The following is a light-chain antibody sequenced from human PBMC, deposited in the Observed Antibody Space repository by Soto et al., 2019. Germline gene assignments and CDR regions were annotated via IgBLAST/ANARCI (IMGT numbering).Light chain of an antibody. CDR2: AAS. CDR3: QKYNGAPLT. J-gene: IGKJ4*01. CDR1: QGIGVY. Sequence: DIQMTQSPSSLSASLGARITITCRATQGIGVYLAWFQQKPGNAPKLLIYAASTLQAGVPSRFSGSGSGTDFTLTVSSLQPDDVATYYCQKYNGAPLTFGGGTRVEIK. V-gene: IGKV1-27*01.